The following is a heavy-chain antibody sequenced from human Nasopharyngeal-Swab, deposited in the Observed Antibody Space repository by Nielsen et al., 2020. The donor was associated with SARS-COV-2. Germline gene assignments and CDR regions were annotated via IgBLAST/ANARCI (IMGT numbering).Heavy chain of an antibody. D-gene: IGHD4-17*01. J-gene: IGHJ6*02. CDR1: GFTFSSYW. Sequence: GESLKISCAASGFTFSSYWMSWVRQAPGKGLEWVANIKQDGSEKYYVDSVKGRFTISRDNAKNSLYLQMNSLRDEDTAVYYCARGFGDQRLYYGMDVWGQGTTVTVSS. CDR2: IKQDGSEK. V-gene: IGHV3-7*04. CDR3: ARGFGDQRLYYGMDV.